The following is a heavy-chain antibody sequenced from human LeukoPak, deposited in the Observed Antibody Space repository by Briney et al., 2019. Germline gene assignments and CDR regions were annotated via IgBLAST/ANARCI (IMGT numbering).Heavy chain of an antibody. CDR1: GGSISSSSYY. Sequence: SETLSLTCTVSGGSISSSSYYWGWIRQPPGKGLEWIGSIYYSGSTYYNPSLKSRVTISVDTSKNQFSLKLSSVTAADTAVYYCARDRCGGDCPLDYWGQGTLVTVSS. D-gene: IGHD2-21*02. CDR3: ARDRCGGDCPLDY. V-gene: IGHV4-39*07. CDR2: IYYSGST. J-gene: IGHJ4*02.